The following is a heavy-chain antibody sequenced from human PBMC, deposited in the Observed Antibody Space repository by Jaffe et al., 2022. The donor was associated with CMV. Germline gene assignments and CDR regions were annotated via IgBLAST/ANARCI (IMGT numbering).Heavy chain of an antibody. CDR3: AGGVVPAAWEVNYYYGMDV. J-gene: IGHJ6*02. CDR1: GFTFSSYS. D-gene: IGHD2-2*01. Sequence: EVQLVESGGGLVKPGGSLRLSCAASGFTFSSYSMNWVRQAPGKGLEWVSSISSSSSYIYYADSVKGRFTISRDNAKNSLYLQMNSLRAEDTAVYYCAGGVVPAAWEVNYYYGMDVWGQGTTVTVSS. CDR2: ISSSSSYI. V-gene: IGHV3-21*01.